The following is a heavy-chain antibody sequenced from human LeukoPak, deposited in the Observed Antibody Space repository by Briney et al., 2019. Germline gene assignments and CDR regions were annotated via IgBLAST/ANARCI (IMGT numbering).Heavy chain of an antibody. D-gene: IGHD3-10*01. CDR3: AKEYLIWFGDFDAFDI. J-gene: IGHJ3*02. V-gene: IGHV3-30*18. CDR1: GFTFSTYG. CDR2: ISYDVSNK. Sequence: GGSLRLSCAASGFTFSTYGMHWVRQAPGKGLEWVAVISYDVSNKYYADSVKGRFIISRDNSKNTLYLQMNSLRAEDTAVYYCAKEYLIWFGDFDAFDIWGQGTMVTVSS.